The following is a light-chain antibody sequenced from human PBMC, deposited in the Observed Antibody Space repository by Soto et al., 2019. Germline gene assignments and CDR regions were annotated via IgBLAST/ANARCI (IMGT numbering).Light chain of an antibody. CDR3: GSYTLSSARYV. CDR2: EVS. CDR1: SSDIGGYNY. J-gene: IGLJ1*01. V-gene: IGLV2-14*01. Sequence: QYVLTQPASVSGSPGQSITISCTGTSSDIGGYNYVSWYQQHPGNSPKLLIYEVSHRPSGVSDRFSGSKSGNTASLTISGLQAEDEADYFCGSYTLSSARYVFGTGTKLTVL.